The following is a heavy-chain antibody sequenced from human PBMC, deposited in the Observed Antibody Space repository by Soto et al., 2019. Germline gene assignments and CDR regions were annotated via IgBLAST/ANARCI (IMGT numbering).Heavy chain of an antibody. CDR1: GGTFSSYA. CDR2: IIPIFGTA. D-gene: IGHD2-2*01. J-gene: IGHJ5*02. V-gene: IGHV1-69*01. CDR3: ARGGGEHCSRTSCHNNWFDP. Sequence: QVQLVQSGAEVKKPGSSVKVSCKASGGTFSSYAISWVRQAPGQGLEWMGGIIPIFGTANYAQKFQGRVTITADESMSTAYMELSSLRSEDTAVYYCARGGGEHCSRTSCHNNWFDPWGQGTLVTVSS.